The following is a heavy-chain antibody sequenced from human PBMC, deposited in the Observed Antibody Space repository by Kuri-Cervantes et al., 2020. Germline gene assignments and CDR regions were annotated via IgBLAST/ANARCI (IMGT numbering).Heavy chain of an antibody. CDR1: GYTFTSYD. CDR2: MNPNSGNT. CDR3: ARGRPLGIAVAGSYYYGMDV. J-gene: IGHJ6*02. V-gene: IGHV1-8*01. Sequence: ASVKVSCKASGYTFTSYDINWVRQATGQGLEWMGWMNPNSGNTGYAQKFQGRVTMTRNTSISTAYMELSSLRSEDTAVYYCARGRPLGIAVAGSYYYGMDVWGQGTTVTVSS. D-gene: IGHD6-19*01.